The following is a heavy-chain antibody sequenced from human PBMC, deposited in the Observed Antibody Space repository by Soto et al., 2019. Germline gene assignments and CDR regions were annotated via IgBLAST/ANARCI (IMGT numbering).Heavy chain of an antibody. D-gene: IGHD1-26*01. Sequence: GESLKISCAASGFTFSSYAMHWVRQAPGKGLEWVAVISYDGSNKYYADSVKGRFTISRDNSKNTLYLQMNSLRAEDTAVYYCARDLGSGSSDYWGQGTLVTVSS. CDR3: ARDLGSGSSDY. J-gene: IGHJ4*02. CDR1: GFTFSSYA. V-gene: IGHV3-30-3*01. CDR2: ISYDGSNK.